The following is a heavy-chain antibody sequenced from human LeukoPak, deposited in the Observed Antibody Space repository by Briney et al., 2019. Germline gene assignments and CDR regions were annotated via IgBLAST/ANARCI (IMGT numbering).Heavy chain of an antibody. CDR3: ARAHYGDYPFDY. D-gene: IGHD4-17*01. CDR1: GGTFSSYA. CDR2: IIPIFGTA. J-gene: IGHJ4*02. Sequence: LVASVKVSCKASGGTFSSYAISWVRQAPGQGLEWMGGIIPIFGTANYAQKFQGRVTITADESTSTAYMELSSLRSEDTAVYYCARAHYGDYPFDYWGQGTLVTVSS. V-gene: IGHV1-69*13.